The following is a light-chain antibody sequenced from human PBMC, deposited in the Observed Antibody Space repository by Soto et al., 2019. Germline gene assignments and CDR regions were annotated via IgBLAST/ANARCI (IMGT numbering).Light chain of an antibody. V-gene: IGKV3-15*01. CDR3: QQYYNWPYT. CDR1: QSVSSN. Sequence: EIVMTQSPATLSVSPGERATLSCRASQSVSSNLAWYQQKPGQAPRLLIYGASTRATSIPARFSGSGSGTEFTLTLSSLQSEDFAVYYCQQYYNWPYTFGQGTNLEIK. J-gene: IGKJ2*01. CDR2: GAS.